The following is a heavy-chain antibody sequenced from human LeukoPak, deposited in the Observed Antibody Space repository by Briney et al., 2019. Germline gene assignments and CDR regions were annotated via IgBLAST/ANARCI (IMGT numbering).Heavy chain of an antibody. CDR2: INHSGST. V-gene: IGHV4-34*01. Sequence: PSETLSLTCAVYGGSFSGYYWSWIRQPPGKGLEWIGEINHSGSTNYNPSLKSRVTISVDTSKNQFSLKLSSVTAADTAVYYCARNLGLYDSSGYYSYCFDYWGQGTLVTVSS. J-gene: IGHJ4*02. CDR1: GGSFSGYY. D-gene: IGHD3-22*01. CDR3: ARNLGLYDSSGYYSYCFDY.